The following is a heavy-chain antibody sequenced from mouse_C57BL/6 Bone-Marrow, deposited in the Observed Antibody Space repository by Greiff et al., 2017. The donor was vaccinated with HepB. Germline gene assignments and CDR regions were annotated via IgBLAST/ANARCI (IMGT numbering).Heavy chain of an antibody. CDR2: INPNNGGT. CDR1: GYTFTDYY. Sequence: VQLQQSGPELVKPGASVKISCKASGYTFTDYYMNWVKQSHGKSLEWIGDINPNNGGTSYNQKFKGKATLTVDKSSSTAYMELRSLTSEDSAVYYCARAGYYGNYPLYAMDYWGQGTSVTVSS. D-gene: IGHD2-1*01. V-gene: IGHV1-26*01. CDR3: ARAGYYGNYPLYAMDY. J-gene: IGHJ4*01.